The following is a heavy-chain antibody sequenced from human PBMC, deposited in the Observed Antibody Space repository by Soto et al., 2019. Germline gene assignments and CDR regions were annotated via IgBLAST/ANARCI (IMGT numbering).Heavy chain of an antibody. D-gene: IGHD2-2*01. CDR2: MTGSGATI. V-gene: IGHV3-23*01. CDR1: GFTISTFA. CDR3: AKSSSRAHYYAMYF. J-gene: IGHJ6*02. Sequence: PGGSLRLSCAASGFTISTFAMTWVRQAPGKGLESVCGMTGSGATIHYADSVRGRFTISRDNSKDTLYLQMNSLRAEDTAVYYCAKSSSRAHYYAMYFWGQGSTVTVSS.